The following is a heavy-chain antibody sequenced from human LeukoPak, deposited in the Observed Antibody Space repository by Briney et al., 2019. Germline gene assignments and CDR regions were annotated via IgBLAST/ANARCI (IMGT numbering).Heavy chain of an antibody. CDR3: ARDMRTTTVTTY. D-gene: IGHD4-17*01. CDR2: ISSSGSTI. J-gene: IGHJ4*02. Sequence: GGSLRLSCAASGFTFSSYEMYWVRQAPGKGLEWGSYISSSGSTIYYADSVKGRFTISRDNAKNSLYLQMNSLRAEDTAVYYCARDMRTTTVTTYWGQGTLVTVSS. V-gene: IGHV3-48*03. CDR1: GFTFSSYE.